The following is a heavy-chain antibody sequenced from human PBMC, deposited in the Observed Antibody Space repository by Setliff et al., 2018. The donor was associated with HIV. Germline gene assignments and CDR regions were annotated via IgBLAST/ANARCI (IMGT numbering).Heavy chain of an antibody. D-gene: IGHD1-26*01. Sequence: GASVKVSCKASGYSPGNYGIAWVRQARGQELEWLGWISVNTGDVFYAQTFQGRVTMTADASTGTVHMDLRGLTFDDSAIYFCAYRRGGWELRVWGQGTSVTVSS. CDR1: GYSPGNYG. CDR2: ISVNTGDV. CDR3: AYRRGGWELRV. J-gene: IGHJ4*02. V-gene: IGHV1-18*01.